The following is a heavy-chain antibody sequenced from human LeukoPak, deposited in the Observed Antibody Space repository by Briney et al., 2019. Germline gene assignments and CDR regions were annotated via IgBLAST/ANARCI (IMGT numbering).Heavy chain of an antibody. CDR1: GGFITNTNY. Sequence: SGTLSLTCGVSGGFITNTNYWTWVRQPPGKGLEWIGEVNLQGSTNYNPSLMGRVAISVDTSENHISLQLTSVTAADTAVYYCAREGGPYRPLDYSGQGTLVTVSS. CDR2: VNLQGST. CDR3: AREGGPYRPLDY. V-gene: IGHV4-4*02. J-gene: IGHJ4*02.